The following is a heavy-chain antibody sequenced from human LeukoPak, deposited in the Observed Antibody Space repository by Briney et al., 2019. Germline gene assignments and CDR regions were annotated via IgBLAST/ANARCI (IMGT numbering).Heavy chain of an antibody. V-gene: IGHV4-59*11. D-gene: IGHD5-18*01. Sequence: GSLRLSCAASGFTFSSHSMNWVRQAPGKGLEWIGYIYYSGSTNYNPSLKSRVTISVETSKNQFSLKLSSVTAADTAVYYCARGKRGYSYGHFDYWGQGTLVTVSS. CDR2: IYYSGST. CDR3: ARGKRGYSYGHFDY. J-gene: IGHJ4*02. CDR1: GFTFSSHS.